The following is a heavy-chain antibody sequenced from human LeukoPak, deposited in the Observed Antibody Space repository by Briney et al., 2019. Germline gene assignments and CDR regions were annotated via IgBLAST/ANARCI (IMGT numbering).Heavy chain of an antibody. CDR3: ARGLYSIVDY. V-gene: IGHV4-31*03. J-gene: IGHJ4*02. D-gene: IGHD2-8*01. CDR2: IDYSGST. Sequence: SETLSLTCTVSGGSISSGGYYWSWTRQHPGKGLEWMGYIDYSGSTYYNPSLKSRVTISRDTSKNQFSLKLSSVTAADTAVYYCARGLYSIVDYWGQGTLVTVSS. CDR1: GGSISSGGYY.